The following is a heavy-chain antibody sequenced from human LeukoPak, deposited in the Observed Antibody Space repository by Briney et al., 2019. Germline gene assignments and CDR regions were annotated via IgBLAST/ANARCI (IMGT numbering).Heavy chain of an antibody. CDR2: IKQDGSEK. J-gene: IGHJ4*02. CDR3: ARDPAEDSSPPTDY. V-gene: IGHV3-7*01. CDR1: GFTFSIYW. D-gene: IGHD3-22*01. Sequence: PGGSLRLSCAASGFTFSIYWMSWVRQAPGKGLEWVANIKQDGSEKYYVDSVKGRFTISRDNAKNSLYLQMNSLRAEDTAVYYCARDPAEDSSPPTDYWGQGTLVTVSS.